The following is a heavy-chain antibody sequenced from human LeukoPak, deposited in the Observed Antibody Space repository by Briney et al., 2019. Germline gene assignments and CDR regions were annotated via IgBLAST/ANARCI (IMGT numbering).Heavy chain of an antibody. J-gene: IGHJ4*02. CDR3: AREGWELLRRDYYFDY. CDR1: GYTFTGYY. D-gene: IGHD1-26*01. Sequence: ASVKVSCKASGYTFTGYYMHWVRQAPGQGLEWMGWINPNSGGTNYAQKFQGRVTMTRDTSISTAYMELSRLRSDDTAVYYCAREGWELLRRDYYFDYWGQGTLVTVSS. CDR2: INPNSGGT. V-gene: IGHV1-2*02.